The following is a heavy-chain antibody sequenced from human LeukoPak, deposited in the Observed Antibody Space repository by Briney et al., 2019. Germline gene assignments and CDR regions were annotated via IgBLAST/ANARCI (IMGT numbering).Heavy chain of an antibody. D-gene: IGHD3-22*01. CDR3: AKSRSLWVIGLDY. CDR2: ISGSGGST. Sequence: GGSLRLSCAACGFTFSTFAVSWVRQAPGKGLEWVSAISGSGGSTYYADSVKGRFTISRDNSKNTLYLQMNSLRAEDTAVYYCAKSRSLWVIGLDYWGQGTLVTVSS. CDR1: GFTFSTFA. V-gene: IGHV3-23*01. J-gene: IGHJ4*02.